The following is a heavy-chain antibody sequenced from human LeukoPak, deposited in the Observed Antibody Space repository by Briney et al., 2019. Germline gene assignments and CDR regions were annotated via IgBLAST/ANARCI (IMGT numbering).Heavy chain of an antibody. D-gene: IGHD6-6*01. CDR1: GFTFSSYV. CDR3: ARDWEYSSSSVY. V-gene: IGHV3-7*04. CDR2: IKQDGSEK. J-gene: IGHJ4*02. Sequence: GGSLRLSCAASGFTFSSYVMSWVRQAPGKGLEWVANIKQDGSEKYYVDSVKGRFTISRDNAKNSLYLQMNSLRAEDTAVYYCARDWEYSSSSVYWGQGTLVTVSS.